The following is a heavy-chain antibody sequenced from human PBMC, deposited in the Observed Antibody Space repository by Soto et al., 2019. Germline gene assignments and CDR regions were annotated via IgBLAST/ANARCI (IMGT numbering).Heavy chain of an antibody. V-gene: IGHV4-61*01. CDR2: IYYSGST. CDR1: GGSVSSGSYY. D-gene: IGHD4-17*01. J-gene: IGHJ4*02. Sequence: PSETLSLTCTVSGGSVSSGSYYWSWIRQPPGKGLEWIGYIYYSGSTNYNPSLKSRVTISVDTSKNQFSLKLSSVTAADTAVYYCARDPYGDFTHYFDYSGQGTLVTVSS. CDR3: ARDPYGDFTHYFDY.